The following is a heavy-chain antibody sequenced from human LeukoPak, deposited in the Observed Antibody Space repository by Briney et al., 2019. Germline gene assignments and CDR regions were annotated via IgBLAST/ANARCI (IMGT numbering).Heavy chain of an antibody. CDR2: ISGSGGST. Sequence: ETLSLTCTVSSGSISSYYWSWIRQPPGKGLEWVSAISGSGGSTFYADSVKGRFTISRDNSKSTLYLQMSSLGADDTAFYFCAKGMSRFFDPWGQGTQVTVSS. CDR3: AKGMSRFFDP. J-gene: IGHJ5*02. CDR1: SGSISSYY. V-gene: IGHV3-23*01.